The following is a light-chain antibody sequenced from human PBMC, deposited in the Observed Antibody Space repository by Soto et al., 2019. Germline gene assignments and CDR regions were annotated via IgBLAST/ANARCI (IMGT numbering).Light chain of an antibody. CDR3: HQYGGSPRT. Sequence: EIVLTQSPDTLSLSPGERATLSCRASHTVTSNYLAWYQQKPGQAPRLLIYGASSRATDIPDRFSGSGSGTDFTLTISRLETEDFAVYYCHQYGGSPRTFGQGTKVEIK. CDR1: HTVTSNY. J-gene: IGKJ1*01. CDR2: GAS. V-gene: IGKV3-20*01.